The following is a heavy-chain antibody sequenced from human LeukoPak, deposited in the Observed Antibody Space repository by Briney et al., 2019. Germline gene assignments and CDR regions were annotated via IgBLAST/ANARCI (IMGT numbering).Heavy chain of an antibody. CDR3: ARNYGDLDY. Sequence: ASVKVSCKASGCTFTAYYMHWVRQAPGQGLEWLGRINPSSGGTEYAQRFQGRVTVTRDTSISTAYVELSRLTSDDTAVYYCARNYGDLDYWGQGTLVTVSS. J-gene: IGHJ4*02. V-gene: IGHV1-2*06. CDR2: INPSSGGT. CDR1: GCTFTAYY. D-gene: IGHD4-17*01.